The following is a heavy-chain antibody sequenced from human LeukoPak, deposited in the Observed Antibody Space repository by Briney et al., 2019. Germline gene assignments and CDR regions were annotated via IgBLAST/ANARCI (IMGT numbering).Heavy chain of an antibody. CDR3: ARGPLWFGEPNYGMDV. D-gene: IGHD3-10*01. CDR1: GYTFTSYG. V-gene: IGHV1-18*01. J-gene: IGHJ6*02. Sequence: ASVKVSCKASGYTFTSYGISWVRQAPGQRLEWMGWISAYNGNTNYAQKLQGRVTMTTDTSTSTAYMELRSLRSDDTAVYYCARGPLWFGEPNYGMDVWGQGTTVTVSS. CDR2: ISAYNGNT.